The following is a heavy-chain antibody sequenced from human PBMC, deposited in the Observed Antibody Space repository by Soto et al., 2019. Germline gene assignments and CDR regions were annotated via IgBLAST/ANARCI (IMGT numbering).Heavy chain of an antibody. D-gene: IGHD3-10*01. CDR1: GFTFSSYS. CDR2: ISSSSSTI. V-gene: IGHV3-48*02. CDR3: AGYYGSGILRYRPRPYYFDY. Sequence: GGSLRLSCAASGFTFSSYSMNWVRQAPGKGLEWVSYISSSSSTIYYADSVKGRFAISRDNAKNSLYLQMNSLRDEDTAVYYCAGYYGSGILRYRPRPYYFDYWGQGTLVTVSS. J-gene: IGHJ4*02.